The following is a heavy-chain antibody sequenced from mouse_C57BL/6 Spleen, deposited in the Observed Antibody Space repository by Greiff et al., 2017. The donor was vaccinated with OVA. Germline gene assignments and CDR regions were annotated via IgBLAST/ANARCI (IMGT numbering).Heavy chain of an antibody. CDR1: GFTFSDYG. J-gene: IGHJ3*01. CDR2: ISSGSSTI. D-gene: IGHD1-1*01. Sequence: EVMLVESGGGLVKPGGSLKLSCAASGFTFSDYGMHWVRQAPEKGLEWVAYISSGSSTIYYADTVKGRFTISRDNAKNTLFLQMTSLRSEDTAMYYCARQDYYGSSLAYWGQGTLVTVSA. V-gene: IGHV5-17*01. CDR3: ARQDYYGSSLAY.